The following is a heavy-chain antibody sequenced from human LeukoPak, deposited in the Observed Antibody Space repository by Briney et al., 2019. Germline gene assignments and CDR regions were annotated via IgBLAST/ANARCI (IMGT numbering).Heavy chain of an antibody. CDR1: GGTFSSYA. CDR2: IIPIFGTA. V-gene: IGHV1-69*13. J-gene: IGHJ5*02. Sequence: SVKVSCKASGGTFSSYAISWVRQAPGQGLEWMGGIIPIFGTANYAQKFQGRVTITADESTSTAYMELSSLRSEDTAVYYCARDNSVGDTAWWFDPWGQGTLVTVSS. D-gene: IGHD1-26*01. CDR3: ARDNSVGDTAWWFDP.